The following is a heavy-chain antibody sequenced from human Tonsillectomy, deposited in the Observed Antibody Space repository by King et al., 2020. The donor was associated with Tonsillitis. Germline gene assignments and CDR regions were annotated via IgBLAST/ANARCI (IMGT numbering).Heavy chain of an antibody. CDR1: GYTFTTYV. CDR3: ATDGGLSLDY. D-gene: IGHD2-15*01. Sequence: QLVQSGAEVKKPGASVKVSCRASGYTFTTYVMHWVRQAPGQRLEWMGWINTGNGYTKYSQKFQGRVTFASDTSARTASMELSSLRSEDTAVYYCATDGGLSLDYWGQGALVTVSS. V-gene: IGHV1-3*04. CDR2: INTGNGYT. J-gene: IGHJ4*02.